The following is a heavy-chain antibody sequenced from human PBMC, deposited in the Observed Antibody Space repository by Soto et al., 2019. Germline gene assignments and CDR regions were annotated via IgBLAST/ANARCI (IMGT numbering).Heavy chain of an antibody. CDR3: ARDLSSSSYYYYGMDV. CDR1: GYTFTGYY. J-gene: IGHJ6*02. V-gene: IGHV1-2*04. D-gene: IGHD6-6*01. Sequence: QVQLVQSGAEVKKPGASVKVSCKASGYTFTGYYMHWVRQAPGQGLEWMGWINPNSGGTNYAQKFQGWVTMTRDTSISTAYKEQSRQKSDDTAVYYCARDLSSSSYYYYGMDVWGQGTTVTASS. CDR2: INPNSGGT.